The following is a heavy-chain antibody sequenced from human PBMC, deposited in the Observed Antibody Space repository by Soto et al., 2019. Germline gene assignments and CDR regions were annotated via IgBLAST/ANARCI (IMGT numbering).Heavy chain of an antibody. CDR1: GFTFSSYA. J-gene: IGHJ6*02. CDR2: ISGSGGST. Sequence: GGSLRLSCAASGFTFSSYAMSWVRQAPGKGLEWVSAISGSGGSTYYADSVKGRFTISRDNSKNTLYLQMNSLRAEDTAVYYCAKSGLSGYYYYGMDVWGQGTTVTVSS. D-gene: IGHD2-21*02. V-gene: IGHV3-23*01. CDR3: AKSGLSGYYYYGMDV.